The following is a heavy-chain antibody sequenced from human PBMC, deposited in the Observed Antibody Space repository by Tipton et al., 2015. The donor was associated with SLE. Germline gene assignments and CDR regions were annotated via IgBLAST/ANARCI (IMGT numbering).Heavy chain of an antibody. CDR2: IYPGDSDT. V-gene: IGHV5-51*01. CDR1: GYSFTSYW. CDR3: ARRSQEGYSGYDQDYFDY. D-gene: IGHD5-12*01. Sequence: VQLVQSGAEVKKPGESLRISCEGSGYSFTSYWIGWVRQMPGKGLDWMGIIYPGDSDTRYSPSFQGQVPISADKSRSTAYLHWSSLKASDTARYYCARRSQEGYSGYDQDYFDYWGQGTLVTVSS. J-gene: IGHJ4*02.